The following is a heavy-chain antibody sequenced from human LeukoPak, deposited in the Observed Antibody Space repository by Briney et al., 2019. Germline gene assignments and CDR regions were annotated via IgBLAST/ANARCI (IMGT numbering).Heavy chain of an antibody. Sequence: PGRSLRLSCAASGFTFSSYGMHWVRQAPGKGLEWVAVISYDGSNKYYADSVKGRFTNSRDNSKNTLYLQMNSLRAEDTAVYYCARDYGGNSGFDYWGQGTLVTVSS. CDR2: ISYDGSNK. V-gene: IGHV3-30*03. J-gene: IGHJ4*02. D-gene: IGHD4-17*01. CDR3: ARDYGGNSGFDY. CDR1: GFTFSSYG.